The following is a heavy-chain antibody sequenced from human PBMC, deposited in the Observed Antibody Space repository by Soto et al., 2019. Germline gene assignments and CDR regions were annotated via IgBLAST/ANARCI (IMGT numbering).Heavy chain of an antibody. Sequence: PGGSLRLSCAASGFTFSSYAMSWVRQAPGKGLEWVSAISGSGGSTYYADSVKGRFTISRDNSKNTLYLQMNSLRAEDTAVYYCASHQSSFAGDGDWYSSYFQHWGKGTLVTVSS. CDR1: GFTFSSYA. CDR3: ASHQSSFAGDGDWYSSYFQH. V-gene: IGHV3-23*01. D-gene: IGHD2-21*02. CDR2: ISGSGGST. J-gene: IGHJ1*01.